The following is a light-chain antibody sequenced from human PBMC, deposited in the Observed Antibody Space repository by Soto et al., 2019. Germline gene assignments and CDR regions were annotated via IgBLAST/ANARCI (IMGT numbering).Light chain of an antibody. CDR1: QGISNY. CDR3: QKYYSAPWT. J-gene: IGKJ1*01. CDR2: GAS. Sequence: DIQMTQSPSSLSASVGDRVTITCRASQGISNYLAWYQQKPGKVPKLLIYGASTLQSEVPSRFSGSGSGTDFTLTIRSLQPEDVATYYCQKYYSAPWTFGQGTKVEIK. V-gene: IGKV1-27*01.